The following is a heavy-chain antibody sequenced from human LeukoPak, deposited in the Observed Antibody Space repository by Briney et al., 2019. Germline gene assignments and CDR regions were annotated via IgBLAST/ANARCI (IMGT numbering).Heavy chain of an antibody. D-gene: IGHD1/OR15-1a*01. J-gene: IGHJ3*01. V-gene: IGHV4-59*08. CDR3: ARHGGTPAINDAFDV. CDR1: GSISGYY. CDR2: IYYNGRT. Sequence: SETLSLTCTVSGSISGYYWSWIRQLPGKGLEWIGYIYYNGRTTYHPSLTRRVTISVDTSNNQFSLNLSSVSAADTAVYYCARHGGTPAINDAFDVWGQGTMVTVSS.